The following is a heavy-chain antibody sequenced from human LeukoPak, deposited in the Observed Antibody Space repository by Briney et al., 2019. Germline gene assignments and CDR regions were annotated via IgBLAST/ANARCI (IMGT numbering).Heavy chain of an antibody. CDR2: IRSRASGGTT. CDR1: GFTLADYY. Sequence: GGSLRLSCTGSGFTLADYYMTWFRQAPGKGLEWAGFIRSRASGGTTDYAASVKNRFTISRDDSKSIVYLQMDSLETEDTAVYYCTRVGTSATYVYWGQGVLVAVSS. CDR3: TRVGTSATYVY. D-gene: IGHD1-26*01. V-gene: IGHV3-49*03. J-gene: IGHJ4*02.